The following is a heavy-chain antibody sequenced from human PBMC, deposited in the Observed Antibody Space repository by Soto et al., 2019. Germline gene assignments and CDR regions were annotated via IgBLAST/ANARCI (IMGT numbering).Heavy chain of an antibody. CDR1: GYTFSSYG. Sequence: QIQLVQSGVEVKKPGDSVKVSCEASGYTFSSYGISWERQAPGQGLEWMGWVSPYNGHTNYAQNLQGRVTMTTDTSTSTAYMELRSLRSDDTAVYYCARDWQNCGSSSCYSWYFDLWGRGTLVTVSS. J-gene: IGHJ2*01. D-gene: IGHD2-2*02. CDR2: VSPYNGHT. V-gene: IGHV1-18*01. CDR3: ARDWQNCGSSSCYSWYFDL.